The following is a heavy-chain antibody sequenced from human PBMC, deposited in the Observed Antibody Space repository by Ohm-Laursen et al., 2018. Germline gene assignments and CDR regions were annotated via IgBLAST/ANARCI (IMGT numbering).Heavy chain of an antibody. Sequence: SLRLSCAASGFTFDDYAMHWVRQAPGKGLEWVSGITWNSGNIGYADSVKGRFTISRDNAKDSLYLQMNSLRAEDTALYYCAKDIVSYDNGHGMDVWGQGTTVTVSS. J-gene: IGHJ6*02. D-gene: IGHD3-22*01. CDR2: ITWNSGNI. CDR3: AKDIVSYDNGHGMDV. CDR1: GFTFDDYA. V-gene: IGHV3-9*01.